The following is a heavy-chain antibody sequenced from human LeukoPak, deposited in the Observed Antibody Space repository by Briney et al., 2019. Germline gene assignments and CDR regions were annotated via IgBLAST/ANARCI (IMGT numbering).Heavy chain of an antibody. V-gene: IGHV1-2*02. CDR1: GYTFTGYY. Sequence: ASVKVSCKASGYTFTGYYMHWVRQAPGQGLEWMGWINPNSGGTNYAQKFQGRVTVTRDTSISTAYMELSRLRSDDTAVYYCARDRQLHYYDSSGYALPFDPWGQGTLVTVSS. D-gene: IGHD3-22*01. CDR3: ARDRQLHYYDSSGYALPFDP. J-gene: IGHJ5*02. CDR2: INPNSGGT.